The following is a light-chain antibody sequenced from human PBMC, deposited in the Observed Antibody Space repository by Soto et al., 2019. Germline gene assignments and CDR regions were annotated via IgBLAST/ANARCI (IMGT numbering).Light chain of an antibody. CDR2: GAS. CDR1: QSVSSN. CDR3: QQYTNWPPAT. V-gene: IGKV3-15*01. Sequence: EIVMTQSPATLSVSPGERATLSCRASQSVSSNLAWYQQKPGRAPRLLIYGASTRATGISARFSGSGSGTEFTITISSLQSEDFAVYYCQQYTNWPPATFGQRTRLEI. J-gene: IGKJ5*01.